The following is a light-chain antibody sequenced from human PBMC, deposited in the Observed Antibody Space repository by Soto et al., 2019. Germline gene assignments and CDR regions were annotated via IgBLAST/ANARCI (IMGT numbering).Light chain of an antibody. CDR1: SRDVGGYNY. V-gene: IGLV2-14*01. Sequence: QSVLTQPASVSGSPGQSITISCTGTSRDVGGYNYVSWHQQHPGKAPKVIITEVSNRPSGVSNRFSGSKSGNTASLTISGRQAEDEADYYCSSYVSSSTFVVFGGGTQLTVL. CDR3: SSYVSSSTFVV. CDR2: EVS. J-gene: IGLJ2*01.